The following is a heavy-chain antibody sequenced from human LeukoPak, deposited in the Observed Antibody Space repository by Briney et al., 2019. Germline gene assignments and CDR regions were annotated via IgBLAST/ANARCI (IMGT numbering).Heavy chain of an antibody. J-gene: IGHJ5*02. CDR2: INHSGST. CDR3: ARSLGGTVTKSWFDP. Sequence: PSETLSLTCAVYGGSFSGYYWSWIRQPPGKGLEWIGEINHSGSTNYNPSLKSRVTISVDTSKNQFSLKLSSVTAADTAVYYCARSLGGTVTKSWFDPWGQGTLVTVSS. CDR1: GGSFSGYY. V-gene: IGHV4-34*01. D-gene: IGHD4-17*01.